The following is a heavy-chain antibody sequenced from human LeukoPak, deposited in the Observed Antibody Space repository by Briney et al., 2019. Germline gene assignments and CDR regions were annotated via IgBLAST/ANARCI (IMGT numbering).Heavy chain of an antibody. J-gene: IGHJ4*02. D-gene: IGHD3-10*01. CDR2: MNPNSGNT. CDR1: GYTFTSYD. Sequence: ASVKVSCKASGYTFTSYDINWVRQATGQGLEWMGWMNPNSGNTDYAQKFQGRVTIPRNTSISTAYMELSSLRSEDTAVYYCARGLSDGVLLWFGEPTYYFDYWGQGTLVTVSS. CDR3: ARGLSDGVLLWFGEPTYYFDY. V-gene: IGHV1-8*01.